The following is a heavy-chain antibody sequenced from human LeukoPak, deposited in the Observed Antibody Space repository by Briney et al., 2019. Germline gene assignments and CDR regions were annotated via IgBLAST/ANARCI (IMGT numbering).Heavy chain of an antibody. CDR3: AREYYYDSSGYYYRGYYFDY. D-gene: IGHD3-22*01. CDR1: GFTFSSYA. Sequence: GGSLRLSCAASGFTFSSYAMHWVRQAPGKGLEWVAVISYDGSNKYYADSVKGRFTISRDNSKNTLYLQMNSLRAEDTAVYYCAREYYYDSSGYYYRGYYFDYWGQGTLVTVSS. V-gene: IGHV3-30-3*01. J-gene: IGHJ4*02. CDR2: ISYDGSNK.